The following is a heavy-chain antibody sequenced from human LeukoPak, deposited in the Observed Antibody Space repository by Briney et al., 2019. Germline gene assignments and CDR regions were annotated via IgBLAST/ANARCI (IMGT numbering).Heavy chain of an antibody. J-gene: IGHJ4*02. CDR3: ARLDFSSGYYGYYFDY. CDR2: IYYTGTS. V-gene: IGHV4-39*01. Sequence: SETLSLTCTVSGGSITSSNFYWGWIRQPPGKGLEWIGSIYYTGTSYYNPALKSRVTISVSTSKNQFSMKLTSVTTANSAVYYCARLDFSSGYYGYYFDYWGQGTLVTVSS. CDR1: GGSITSSNFY. D-gene: IGHD3-22*01.